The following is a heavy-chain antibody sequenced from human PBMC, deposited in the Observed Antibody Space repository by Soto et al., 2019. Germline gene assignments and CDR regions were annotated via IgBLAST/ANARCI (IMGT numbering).Heavy chain of an antibody. D-gene: IGHD6-13*01. V-gene: IGHV4-30-2*02. CDR3: ASSNIAAAGFYYYALDV. Sequence: SETLSLTCAVSGGSISSGGYSWSWIRQPPGKGLEWIGYIYHSGSTYYNPSLKSRVTISVDRSKNQFSLKLSSVTAADTAVYYCASSNIAAAGFYYYALDVWGRGTTVTVSS. CDR1: GGSISSGGYS. CDR2: IYHSGST. J-gene: IGHJ6*02.